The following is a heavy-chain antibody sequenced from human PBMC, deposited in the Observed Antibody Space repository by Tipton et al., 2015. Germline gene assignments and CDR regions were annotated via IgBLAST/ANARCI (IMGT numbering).Heavy chain of an antibody. CDR2: IYNSGRT. J-gene: IGHJ5*02. V-gene: IGHV4-39*01. D-gene: IGHD3-9*01. CDR3: ARRIHYFALMHNWFDP. Sequence: TLSLTCTVSGDSISRSTDYWGWIRQPPGKGLEWIGTIYNSGRTYYNPSLQSQVAVSVDTSKNQFSLKVRSVTATDTAVYYCARRIHYFALMHNWFDPWGQGTLVTVSS. CDR1: GDSISRSTDY.